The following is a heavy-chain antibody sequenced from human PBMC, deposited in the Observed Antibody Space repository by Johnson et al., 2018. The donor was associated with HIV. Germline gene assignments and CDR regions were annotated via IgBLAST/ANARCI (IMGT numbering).Heavy chain of an antibody. D-gene: IGHD3-16*01. V-gene: IGHV3-NL1*01. CDR1: GFTFSSYG. CDR3: ARDPSF. Sequence: QVQLVESGGGVVQPGRSLRLSCAASGFTFSSYGMHWVRQAPGKGLEWVSVIYSGGSTYYADSVKGRFTISRDNSKNTLYLQMNSRRAEDTAVYYCARDPSFWGQGTMVTLSS. CDR2: IYSGGST. J-gene: IGHJ3*01.